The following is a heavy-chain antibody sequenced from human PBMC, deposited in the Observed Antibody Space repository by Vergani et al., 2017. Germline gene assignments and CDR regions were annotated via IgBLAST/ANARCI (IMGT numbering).Heavy chain of an antibody. CDR2: IYWNDDK. D-gene: IGHD3-22*01. Sequence: QITLKESGPTLVKPTQTLTLTCTFSGFSLSTSGVGVGWIRQPPGKALEWLALIYWNDDKRYSPSLKSRLTITKDTSKNQVALTMTNMDPVDTATYYCAHRDFNNYDSSGYYYLDYWGQGTLVTASS. CDR3: AHRDFNNYDSSGYYYLDY. CDR1: GFSLSTSGVG. V-gene: IGHV2-5*01. J-gene: IGHJ4*02.